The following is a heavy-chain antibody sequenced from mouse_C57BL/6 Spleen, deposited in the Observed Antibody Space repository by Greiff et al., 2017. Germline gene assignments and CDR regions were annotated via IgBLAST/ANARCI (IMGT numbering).Heavy chain of an antibody. D-gene: IGHD1-1*01. CDR2: IDPSDSYT. CDR1: GYTFTSYW. CDR3: ARWRITTKYFDV. J-gene: IGHJ1*03. Sequence: QVQLQQPGAELVMPGASVKLSCKASGYTFTSYWMHWVKQRPGQGLEWIGEIDPSDSYTNYNQKFKGKSTLTVDKSSSTAYMQLSSLTSEDSAVYYCARWRITTKYFDVWGTGTTVTVSS. V-gene: IGHV1-69*01.